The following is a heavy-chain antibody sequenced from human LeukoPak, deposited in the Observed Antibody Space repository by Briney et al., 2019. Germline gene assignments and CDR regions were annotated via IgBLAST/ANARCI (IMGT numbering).Heavy chain of an antibody. V-gene: IGHV3-30*02. CDR3: AKESSRTTVTTDRSGY. D-gene: IGHD4-11*01. CDR2: IRYDGSNK. Sequence: GGSLRLSCAASGFTFSSYGMHWVRQAPGKGLEWVAFIRYDGSNKYYADSVKGRFTISRDNSKNTLYLQMNSLRAEDTAVYYCAKESSRTTVTTDRSGYWGQGTLVTVSS. J-gene: IGHJ4*02. CDR1: GFTFSSYG.